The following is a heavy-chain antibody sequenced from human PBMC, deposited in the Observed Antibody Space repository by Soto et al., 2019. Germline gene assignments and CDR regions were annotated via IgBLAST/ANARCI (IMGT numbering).Heavy chain of an antibody. CDR1: GLSFNIYW. CDR3: AGGMAGLDV. J-gene: IGHJ6*02. CDR2: INSDGSHT. Sequence: DVQLVESGGGVVQPGGSLRLSCAASGLSFNIYWMHWVRQVPGKGLVWLACINSDGSHTIYVDSVKGRFTISRDNAKNTVFLQMDSLRDEDTGVYYCAGGMAGLDVWGQGTTVTVSS. V-gene: IGHV3-74*01.